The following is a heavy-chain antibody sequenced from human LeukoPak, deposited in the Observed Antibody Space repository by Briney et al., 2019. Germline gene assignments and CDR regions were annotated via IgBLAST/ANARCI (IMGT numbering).Heavy chain of an antibody. CDR3: TRIRGAVVAATPLWFDP. D-gene: IGHD2-15*01. J-gene: IGHJ5*02. CDR1: GYNFADNW. Sequence: KAGESLKISCKGSGYNFADNWIGWVRQMPGKGLEWMGIIHPGDSDTRYSPSFQGQVTFSADKSISTAYLQWSSLKASDTAMYYCTRIRGAVVAATPLWFDPWGQGTLVTVSS. CDR2: IHPGDSDT. V-gene: IGHV5-51*01.